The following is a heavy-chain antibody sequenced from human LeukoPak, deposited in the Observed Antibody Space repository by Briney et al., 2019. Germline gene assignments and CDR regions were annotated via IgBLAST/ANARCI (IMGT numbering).Heavy chain of an antibody. CDR2: ISSSGSTI. CDR1: GGSISSGDYY. D-gene: IGHD1-1*01. J-gene: IGHJ3*02. V-gene: IGHV3-11*01. CDR3: ARGQLPSGDAFDI. Sequence: LSLTCTVSGGSISSGDYYWSWIRQAPGKGLEWVSYISSSGSTIYYADSVKGRFTISRDNAKNSLYLQMNSLRAEDTAVYYCARGQLPSGDAFDIWGQGTMVTVSS.